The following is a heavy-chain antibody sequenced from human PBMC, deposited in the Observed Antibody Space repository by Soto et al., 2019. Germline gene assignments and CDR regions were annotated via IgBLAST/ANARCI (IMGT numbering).Heavy chain of an antibody. V-gene: IGHV3-21*01. CDR3: ARDETYYYDSSGYNDY. CDR2: ISSSSSYI. Sequence: EVQLVESGGGLVKPGGSLRLSCAASGFTFSSYSMNWVRQAPGKGLEWVSSISSSSSYIYYADSVKGRFTISRDNAKNSLYLQMNSLRAEDTAVYYCARDETYYYDSSGYNDYWGQGTLVTVSS. CDR1: GFTFSSYS. D-gene: IGHD3-22*01. J-gene: IGHJ4*02.